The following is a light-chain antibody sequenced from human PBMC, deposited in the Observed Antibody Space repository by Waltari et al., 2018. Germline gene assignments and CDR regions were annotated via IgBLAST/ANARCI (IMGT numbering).Light chain of an antibody. CDR3: QQYNNWPLT. CDR1: QSVSSN. CDR2: GAS. Sequence: EIVMKQSPATLSVSPGERATLSCRASQSVSSNLAWYQQKPGQAPRLLIYGASTRATGIPARFSGSGSVTEFTLTISILQSEYFAVYYCQQYNNWPLTFGGGTKVEIK. V-gene: IGKV3-15*01. J-gene: IGKJ4*01.